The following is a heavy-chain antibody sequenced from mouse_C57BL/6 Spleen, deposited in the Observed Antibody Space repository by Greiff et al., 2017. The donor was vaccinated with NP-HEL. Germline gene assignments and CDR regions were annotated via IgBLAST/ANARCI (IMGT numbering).Heavy chain of an antibody. CDR1: GYTFTSYW. D-gene: IGHD3-2*02. CDR3: ARGNLDSSGYGY. Sequence: QVQLQQPGAELVKPGASVKMSCKASGYTFTSYWITWVKQRPGQGLEWIGDIYPGSGSTNYNEKFKSKATLTVDTSSSTAYMQLSSLTSEDSAVYYCARGNLDSSGYGYWGQGTTLTVSS. J-gene: IGHJ2*01. V-gene: IGHV1-55*01. CDR2: IYPGSGST.